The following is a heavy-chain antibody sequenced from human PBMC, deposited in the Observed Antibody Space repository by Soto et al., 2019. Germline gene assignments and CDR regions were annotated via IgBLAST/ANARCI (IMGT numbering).Heavy chain of an antibody. CDR2: ISGSGGST. V-gene: IGHV3-23*01. J-gene: IGHJ3*02. Sequence: GGSLRLSCAASGFTFSSYAMSWVRQAPGKGLEWVSAISGSGGSTYYADSVKGRFTISRDNSKNSLYLQMNSLRAEDTAVYYCARPLRFLEWLSGQAFDIWGQGTMVTVSS. D-gene: IGHD3-3*01. CDR1: GFTFSSYA. CDR3: ARPLRFLEWLSGQAFDI.